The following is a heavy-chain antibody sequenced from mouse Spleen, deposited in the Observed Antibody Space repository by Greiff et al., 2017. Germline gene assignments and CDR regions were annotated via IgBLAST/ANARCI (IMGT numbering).Heavy chain of an antibody. CDR1: GYTFTSYW. CDR2: IDPSDSET. D-gene: IGHD2-14*01. Sequence: VQLQQPGAELVRPGSSVKLSCKASGYTFTSYWMHWVKQRPIQGLEWIGNIDPSDSETHYNQKFKDKATLTVDKSSSTAYMQLSSLTSEDSAVYYWARSRRYDGAWFAYWGQGTLVTVSA. J-gene: IGHJ3*01. V-gene: IGHV1-52*01. CDR3: ARSRRYDGAWFAY.